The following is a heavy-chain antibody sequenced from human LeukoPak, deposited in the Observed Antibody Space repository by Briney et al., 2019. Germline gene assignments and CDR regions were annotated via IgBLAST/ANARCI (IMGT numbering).Heavy chain of an antibody. V-gene: IGHV4-4*07. D-gene: IGHD3-22*01. Sequence: SETLSLTCTVSGGSISSYYWSWIRQPAGKGLEWIGRIYNSGSTTYNPSLKSRVTMSVDTPKNQFSLRLSSVTAADTAVYYCARVQGYYYDSKFDPWGQGTLVTVSS. CDR3: ARVQGYYYDSKFDP. J-gene: IGHJ5*02. CDR1: GGSISSYY. CDR2: IYNSGST.